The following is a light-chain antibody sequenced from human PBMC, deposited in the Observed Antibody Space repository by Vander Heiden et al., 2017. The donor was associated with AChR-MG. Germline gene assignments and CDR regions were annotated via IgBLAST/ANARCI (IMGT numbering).Light chain of an antibody. J-gene: IGLJ3*02. Sequence: SYELTPPPSVSVSPGLTVRTTGSGDALAEKYAYVYHHKSGQAPVLVVYEDSARPSGIPGRFSGSGFGTMATLTISGARLEDEADYHCYSTDSRGNHGFGGGTTLTVL. CDR1: ALAEKY. CDR2: EDS. CDR3: YSTDSRGNHG. V-gene: IGLV3-10*01.